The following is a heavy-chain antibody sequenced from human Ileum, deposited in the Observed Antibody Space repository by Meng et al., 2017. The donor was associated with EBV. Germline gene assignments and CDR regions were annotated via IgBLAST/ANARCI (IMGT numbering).Heavy chain of an antibody. CDR1: WFSLSTTRVC. V-gene: IGHV2-5*02. CDR2: IYYDDYQ. D-gene: IGHD3-16*01. Sequence: TLKESGRTVVRPTQTLTLTCSCSWFSLSTTRVCVGWIRQPPGKALEWLALIYYDDYQRYIPSLKTRLTITRVTSKSQVVLAMTNMDPVDTATYYRAHKPSGEDFFDYWGQGTLVTVSS. CDR3: AHKPSGEDFFDY. J-gene: IGHJ4*02.